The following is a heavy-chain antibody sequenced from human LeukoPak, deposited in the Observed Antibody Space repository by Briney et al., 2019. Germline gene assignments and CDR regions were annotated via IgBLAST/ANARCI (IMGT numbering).Heavy chain of an antibody. D-gene: IGHD3-22*01. CDR1: GDSISRYY. Sequence: SETLSLTCTVSGDSISRYYWSWIRQPPGKGLEWIGYIYYSGSTNYNPSLKSRVTISVDTSKNQFSLKLSSVTAADTAVYYCARSIVVGSSDVWGKGTTVTISS. CDR2: IYYSGST. CDR3: ARSIVVGSSDV. V-gene: IGHV4-59*01. J-gene: IGHJ6*04.